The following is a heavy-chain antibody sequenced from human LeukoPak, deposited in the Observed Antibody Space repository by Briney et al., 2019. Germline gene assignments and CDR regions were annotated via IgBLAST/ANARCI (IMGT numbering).Heavy chain of an antibody. V-gene: IGHV4-34*01. CDR3: ARDRIVVANFDY. CDR1: GGSFSGYY. J-gene: IGHJ4*02. Sequence: KPSETLSLTCAVYGGSFSGYYWSWIRQPPGKGLEWIGEINHSGSTNYNPSLKSRVTISVDTSKNQFSLKLSSVTAADTAVYYCARDRIVVANFDYWGQGTLVTVSS. D-gene: IGHD3-22*01. CDR2: INHSGST.